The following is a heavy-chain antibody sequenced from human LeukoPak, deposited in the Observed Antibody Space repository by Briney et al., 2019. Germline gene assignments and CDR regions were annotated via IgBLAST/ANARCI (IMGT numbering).Heavy chain of an antibody. J-gene: IGHJ4*02. D-gene: IGHD1-26*01. Sequence: PSETLSLTCGVSGGSISSTNWWSWVRQPPGQGLEWIGEVSLTGETNYNPSLNGRVTMSLDGSRNQLSLTLTSVTAADTAIYYCSRESGAFRPFGYWGQGTLVTVSS. CDR1: GGSISSTNW. CDR3: SRESGAFRPFGY. CDR2: VSLTGET. V-gene: IGHV4-4*02.